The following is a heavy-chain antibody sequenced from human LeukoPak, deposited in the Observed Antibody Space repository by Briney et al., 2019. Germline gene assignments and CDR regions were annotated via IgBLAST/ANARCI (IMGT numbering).Heavy chain of an antibody. J-gene: IGHJ4*02. CDR1: GFTLSSYW. CDR3: ATGDYGVHGDY. Sequence: GGSLRLSCAASGFTLSSYWMHWVRQGPEKGLIWVSRINSDGSSISYADSVKGRFTISRDNAKNSLYLQMNSLRAEDTAVYYCATGDYGVHGDYWGQGILVTVSS. D-gene: IGHD4/OR15-4a*01. V-gene: IGHV3-74*01. CDR2: INSDGSSI.